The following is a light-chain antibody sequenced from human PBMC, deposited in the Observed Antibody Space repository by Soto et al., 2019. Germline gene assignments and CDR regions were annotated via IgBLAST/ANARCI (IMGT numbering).Light chain of an antibody. V-gene: IGKV3-15*01. CDR1: QSVSSY. J-gene: IGKJ5*01. Sequence: EVVMTQSPDTLSVSPGERATLSCRASQSVSSYLAWYQQKPGQAPRLLIYDASNRATGIPARFSGSGSGTEFTLTISSLQSEDFAVYYCQQYNNWPPITFGQGTRLEIK. CDR2: DAS. CDR3: QQYNNWPPIT.